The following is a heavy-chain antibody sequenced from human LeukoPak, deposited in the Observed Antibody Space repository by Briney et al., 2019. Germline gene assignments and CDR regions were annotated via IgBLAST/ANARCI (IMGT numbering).Heavy chain of an antibody. CDR1: GDTFSSYA. J-gene: IGHJ5*02. D-gene: IGHD4-11*01. Sequence: ASVKVSCRASGDTFSSYAFSWVRQAPGQGLEWMGWISAYNGYTNYAQKLQGRVTMTTDTSTSTAYMELRSLRSDDTAVYYCARDLGAKDDYSNYLNWFDPWGQGTLVTVSS. CDR3: ARDLGAKDDYSNYLNWFDP. V-gene: IGHV1-18*01. CDR2: ISAYNGYT.